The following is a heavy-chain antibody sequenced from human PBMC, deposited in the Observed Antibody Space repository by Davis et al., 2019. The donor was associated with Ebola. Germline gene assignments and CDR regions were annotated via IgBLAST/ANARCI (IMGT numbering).Heavy chain of an antibody. CDR2: IKQDGSEK. V-gene: IGHV3-7*03. CDR3: ARDRRGNPRGWFDP. J-gene: IGHJ5*02. Sequence: PGGSLRLSCAASGFTFSSYAMSWVRQAPGKGLEWVANIKQDGSEKYYVDSVKGRFTISRDNAKNSLYLQMNSLRAEDTAVYYCARDRRGNPRGWFDPWGQGTLVTVSS. D-gene: IGHD2/OR15-2a*01. CDR1: GFTFSSYA.